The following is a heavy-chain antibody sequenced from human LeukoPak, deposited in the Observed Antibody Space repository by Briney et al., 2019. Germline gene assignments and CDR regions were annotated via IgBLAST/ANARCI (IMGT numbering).Heavy chain of an antibody. D-gene: IGHD6-13*01. CDR3: VKPRKYTTNWSFDY. Sequence: PGGSLRLSCAASGFTFSSYGMHWVRQAPGKGLEWVAVIWYDGSNKYYADSVKGRFTISRDNSKNTLYLQMSSLRAEDTAVYYCVKPRKYTTNWSFDYWGQGTLVTVSS. J-gene: IGHJ4*02. V-gene: IGHV3-30*02. CDR1: GFTFSSYG. CDR2: IWYDGSNK.